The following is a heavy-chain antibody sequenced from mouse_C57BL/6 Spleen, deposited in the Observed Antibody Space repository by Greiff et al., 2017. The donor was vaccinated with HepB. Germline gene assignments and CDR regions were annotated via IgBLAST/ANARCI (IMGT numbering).Heavy chain of an antibody. J-gene: IGHJ3*01. V-gene: IGHV14-4*01. CDR2: IDPENGDT. CDR1: GFNIKDDY. D-gene: IGHD3-2*02. Sequence: VQLQQSGAELVRPGASVKLSCTASGFNIKDDYMHWVKQRPEQGLEWIGWIDPENGDTEYASKFQGKATITADTSSNTAYLQLSSLTSEDTAVYYCTTWDSSGPYWGQGTLVTVSA. CDR3: TTWDSSGPY.